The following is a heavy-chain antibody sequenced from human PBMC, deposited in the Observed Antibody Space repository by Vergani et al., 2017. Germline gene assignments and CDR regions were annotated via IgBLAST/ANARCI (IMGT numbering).Heavy chain of an antibody. CDR3: ARDGIEVYYGRGSYFDY. J-gene: IGHJ4*02. CDR1: GYTFTSYG. D-gene: IGHD3-10*01. Sequence: QVQLVQSGAEVKKPGASVKVSCKASGYTFTSYGISWVRQAPGQGLEWMGWIRGYNGNTNYAQKLQGRVTMTTDTSTSTAYMELRSLRSDDTAVYYCARDGIEVYYGRGSYFDYWGQGTLVTVSS. V-gene: IGHV1-18*01. CDR2: IRGYNGNT.